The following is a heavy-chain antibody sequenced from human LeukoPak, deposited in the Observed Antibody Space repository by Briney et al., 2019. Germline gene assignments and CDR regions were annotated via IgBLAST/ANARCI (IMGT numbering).Heavy chain of an antibody. Sequence: QSGGSLRLSCAPSGFTFNNYGMHWVRQAPGKGLEWVAFIRDDGSIKYYADSVKGRFTISRDNSKDTLYLHMNSLRTEDTAVYYCARELGYVWGTYCPGHWGQGTLVTVSS. CDR1: GFTFNNYG. D-gene: IGHD3-16*01. V-gene: IGHV3-30*02. J-gene: IGHJ4*02. CDR3: ARELGYVWGTYCPGH. CDR2: IRDDGSIK.